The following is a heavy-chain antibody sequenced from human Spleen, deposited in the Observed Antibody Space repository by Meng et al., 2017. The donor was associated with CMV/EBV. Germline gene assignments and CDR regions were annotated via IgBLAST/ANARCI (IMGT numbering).Heavy chain of an antibody. V-gene: IGHV3-23*01. J-gene: IGHJ5*01. Sequence: GESLKISCAASGFTFNTFAMTWVRQAPGKGLEWVSTISGSGGSTYYADSVKGRFTISRDNSNNTVFLQMNSLRADDTAVYYCAKGPQSIHNNWFDSWGQGTLVTVSS. CDR3: AKGPQSIHNNWFDS. CDR2: ISGSGGST. CDR1: GFTFNTFA.